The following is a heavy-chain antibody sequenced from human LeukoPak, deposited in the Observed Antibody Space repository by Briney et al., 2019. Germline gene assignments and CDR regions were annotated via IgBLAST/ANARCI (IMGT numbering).Heavy chain of an antibody. J-gene: IGHJ4*02. D-gene: IGHD6-13*01. CDR2: IYHSGST. CDR1: GGSISSSNW. Sequence: SGTLSLTCAVSGGSISSSNWWSWVRQPPGKGLEWIGEIYHSGSTNYNPSLKSRVTISVDKSKNQFSLQLSSVTAADTAVYYCARGYSSSWTRSLDYWGQGTLVTVSS. V-gene: IGHV4-4*02. CDR3: ARGYSSSWTRSLDY.